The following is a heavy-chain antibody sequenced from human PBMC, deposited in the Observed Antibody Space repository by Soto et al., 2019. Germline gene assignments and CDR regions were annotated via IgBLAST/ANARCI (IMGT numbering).Heavy chain of an antibody. J-gene: IGHJ3*02. V-gene: IGHV3-13*01. CDR1: GFTFSSYD. Sequence: GGSLRLSCAASGFTFSSYDMHWVRQATGKGLEWVSAIGTAGDTYYPGSVKGRFTISRENAKNSLDLQMNNLRAGDTAVYYCARGAAVAGFYAFDIWGQGTMVTVSS. D-gene: IGHD6-19*01. CDR3: ARGAAVAGFYAFDI. CDR2: IGTAGDT.